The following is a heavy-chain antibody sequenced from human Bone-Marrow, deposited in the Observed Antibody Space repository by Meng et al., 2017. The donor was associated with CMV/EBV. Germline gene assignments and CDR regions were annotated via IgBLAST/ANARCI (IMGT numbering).Heavy chain of an antibody. CDR2: ISSSSSYI. CDR3: ARDAAPWRGATPDY. Sequence: GESLKISCAASGFTVSSNYMSWVRQAPGKGLEWVSSISSSSSYIYYADSVKGRFTISRDNAKNTLYLQMNSLRAEDTAVYYCARDAAPWRGATPDYWGQGTLVTVSS. J-gene: IGHJ4*02. CDR1: GFTVSSNY. V-gene: IGHV3-21*01. D-gene: IGHD1-26*01.